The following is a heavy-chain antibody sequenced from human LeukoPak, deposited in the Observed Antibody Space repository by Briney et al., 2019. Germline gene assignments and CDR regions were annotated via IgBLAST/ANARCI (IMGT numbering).Heavy chain of an antibody. CDR1: GFTFSSYW. CDR3: ARDRFDP. J-gene: IGHJ5*02. V-gene: IGHV3-74*01. Sequence: GGSRGLSCAASGFTFSSYWMHWVRQAPGKGLVWVSHISSDGSSTTYADSVKGRFTFSRDNAKNTLYLQMNSLRAEDTALYYCARDRFDPWGQGTLVTVSS. CDR2: ISSDGSST.